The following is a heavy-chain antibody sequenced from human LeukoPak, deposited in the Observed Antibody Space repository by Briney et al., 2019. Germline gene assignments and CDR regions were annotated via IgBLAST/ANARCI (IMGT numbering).Heavy chain of an antibody. CDR2: IFHTGST. CDR3: ARELWFANAPGSWLDP. Sequence: PSETLSLTCVVSGDSISSGAYSWSWIRQPPGKGLEWIGYIFHTGSTFYNPSLKSRLTISVDNSKNQFSLRLSSLTAADTAVYYCARELWFANAPGSWLDPWGQGTLVTVSS. J-gene: IGHJ5*02. V-gene: IGHV4-30-2*01. CDR1: GDSISSGAYS. D-gene: IGHD3-10*01.